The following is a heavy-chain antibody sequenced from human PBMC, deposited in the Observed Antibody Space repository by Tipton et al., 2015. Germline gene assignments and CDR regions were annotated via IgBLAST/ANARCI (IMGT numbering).Heavy chain of an antibody. D-gene: IGHD1-26*01. CDR1: GGSISNYY. Sequence: TLSLTCTVSGGSISNYYWSWIRQPPGKGLEWIGYIYYSGSTNYNPSLKSRVTISVDTSKNQFSLKVNSVTAADTAVYYCAKGGGVWELSFGSWGQGTLVTVSS. CDR3: AKGGGVWELSFGS. V-gene: IGHV4-59*01. J-gene: IGHJ4*02. CDR2: IYYSGST.